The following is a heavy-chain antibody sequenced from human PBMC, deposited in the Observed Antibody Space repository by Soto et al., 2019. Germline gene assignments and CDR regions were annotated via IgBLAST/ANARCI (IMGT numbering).Heavy chain of an antibody. CDR3: ARGPYDILTGYYSASDY. V-gene: IGHV3-30-3*01. CDR1: GFTFSSYA. CDR2: ISKDGGNR. D-gene: IGHD3-9*01. Sequence: QVQLVESGGGVVQSGRSLRLSCAASGFTFSSYAMHWVRQAPGKGLEWVALISKDGGNRYYADSVKGRFTIFRDNSKNTLYLQVNSLRTEDTAVYYCARGPYDILTGYYSASDYWGQGTLVTVSS. J-gene: IGHJ4*02.